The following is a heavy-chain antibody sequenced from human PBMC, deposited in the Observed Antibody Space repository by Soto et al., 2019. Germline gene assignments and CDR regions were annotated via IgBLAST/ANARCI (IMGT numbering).Heavy chain of an antibody. J-gene: IGHJ4*02. CDR3: ARQVVDGTVAGSGSFDY. CDR1: GDSITSNSYF. V-gene: IGHV4-39*01. D-gene: IGHD3-10*01. CDR2: IYYSGST. Sequence: TSETLSLTCTVSGDSITSNSYFWAWIRQPPGKGLEWIGSIYYSGSTYHNPSLKSRVTISVDRSNNQFSLKLSSVTAADTAVYYCARQVVDGTVAGSGSFDYWGQGTLVTVSS.